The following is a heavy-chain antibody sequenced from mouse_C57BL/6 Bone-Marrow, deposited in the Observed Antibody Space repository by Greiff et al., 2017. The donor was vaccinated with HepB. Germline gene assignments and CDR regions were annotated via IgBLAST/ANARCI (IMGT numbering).Heavy chain of an antibody. CDR3: ARHWDQDY. CDR1: GYTFTSYW. Sequence: VQLQQSGAELVMPGASVKLSCKASGYTFTSYWMHWVKQRPGQGLEWIGEIDPSDSYTNYNQKFKGKSTLTVDKSSSTAYMQLSSLTSADSAVYYCARHWDQDYWGQGTTLTFSS. J-gene: IGHJ2*01. D-gene: IGHD4-1*01. V-gene: IGHV1-69*01. CDR2: IDPSDSYT.